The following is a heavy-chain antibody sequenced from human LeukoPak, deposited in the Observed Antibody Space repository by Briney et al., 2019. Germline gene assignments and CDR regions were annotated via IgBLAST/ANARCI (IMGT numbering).Heavy chain of an antibody. J-gene: IGHJ5*02. CDR1: GFTFSRYA. Sequence: GRSLRLSCAASGFTFSRYAMHWVRQAPGKGPEWVTVISYDGSNKYYADSVKGRFTISRDNSKNTLYLQMNSLRAEDTAVYYCAREVEDVRWLRLYNWFDPWGQGTLVTVSS. D-gene: IGHD5-12*01. CDR3: AREVEDVRWLRLYNWFDP. V-gene: IGHV3-30*04. CDR2: ISYDGSNK.